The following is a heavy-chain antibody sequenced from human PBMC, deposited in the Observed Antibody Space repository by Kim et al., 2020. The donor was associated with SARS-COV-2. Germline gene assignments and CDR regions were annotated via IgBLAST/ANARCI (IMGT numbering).Heavy chain of an antibody. CDR1: GGSISSSNW. V-gene: IGHV4-4*02. J-gene: IGHJ2*01. Sequence: SETLSLTCAVSGGSISSSNWWSWVRQPPGKGLEWIGEIYHSGSTNYNPSLKSRVTISVDKSKNQFSLKLSSVTAADTAVYYCARGGGRDSSSYYQVDWYFDLWGRGTLVTVSS. CDR2: IYHSGST. CDR3: ARGGGRDSSSYYQVDWYFDL. D-gene: IGHD3-22*01.